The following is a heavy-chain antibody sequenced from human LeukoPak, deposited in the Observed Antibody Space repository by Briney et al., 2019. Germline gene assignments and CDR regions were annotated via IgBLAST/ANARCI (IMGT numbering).Heavy chain of an antibody. J-gene: IGHJ6*02. V-gene: IGHV4-34*01. CDR2: INHSGST. CDR1: GGSFSGYY. Sequence: SETLSVTCAVYGGSFSGYYWSWIRRPPGKGLEWIGEINHSGSTNYNPSLKSRVSISVDTSKNQFSLKLSSVTAADTAVYYCARTRDSRYYYDMDVWGQGTTVTVSS. CDR3: ARTRDSRYYYDMDV. D-gene: IGHD3-22*01.